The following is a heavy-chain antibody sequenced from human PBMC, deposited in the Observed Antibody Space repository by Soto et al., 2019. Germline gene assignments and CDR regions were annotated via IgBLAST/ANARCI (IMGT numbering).Heavy chain of an antibody. CDR1: GASISSYY. Sequence: QVQLQESGPGLVKPSETLSLTCTVSGASISSYYWSWIRQPPGKGREWIGYIYYTGSTNYNPSLKSRVTISVDTSKNQFSLKLSSVTAADTAVYYCARENGYSAFDIWGQGTMVTVSS. J-gene: IGHJ3*02. V-gene: IGHV4-59*01. CDR3: ARENGYSAFDI. D-gene: IGHD3-22*01. CDR2: IYYTGST.